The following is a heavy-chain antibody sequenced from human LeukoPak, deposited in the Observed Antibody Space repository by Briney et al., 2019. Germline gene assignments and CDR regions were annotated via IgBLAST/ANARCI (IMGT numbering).Heavy chain of an antibody. CDR2: ISGDGGST. Sequence: GGSLRLSCAASGFTFDDYAMHWVRQAPGKGLEWVSLISGDGGSTYYADSVKGRFTISRDNAKNSLYLQMDSLTAEDTAVYFCARLITMVRGVRYYYHYYMDVWGKGTTVTVSS. CDR3: ARLITMVRGVRYYYHYYMDV. V-gene: IGHV3-43*02. J-gene: IGHJ6*03. CDR1: GFTFDDYA. D-gene: IGHD3-10*01.